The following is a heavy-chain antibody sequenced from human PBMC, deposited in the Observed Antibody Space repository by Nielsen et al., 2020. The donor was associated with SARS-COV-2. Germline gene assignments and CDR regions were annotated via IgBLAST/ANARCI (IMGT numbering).Heavy chain of an antibody. D-gene: IGHD6-13*01. V-gene: IGHV3-21*01. J-gene: IGHJ4*02. Sequence: GESLKISCAASGFTFISYGMHWVRQAPGKGLEWVSSISSSSSYIYYADSVKGRFTVSRDNAKNSLYLQMNSLRAEDTAVYYCARDSSVGDYWGQGTLVTVSS. CDR2: ISSSSSYI. CDR1: GFTFISYG. CDR3: ARDSSVGDY.